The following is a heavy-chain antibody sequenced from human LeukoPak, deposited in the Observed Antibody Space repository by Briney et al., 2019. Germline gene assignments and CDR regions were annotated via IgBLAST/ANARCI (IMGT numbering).Heavy chain of an antibody. CDR1: GFTFSNYW. Sequence: GGSLRLSCATSGFTFSNYWIHWVRQAPGKGLVWVSIISTDGSVKRYADSVQGRFTISRDNAGNTLYLQMNSLRAEDTAVYYCARDTTRKMDFWGQGALVTVSS. CDR2: ISTDGSVK. J-gene: IGHJ4*02. CDR3: ARDTTRKMDF. D-gene: IGHD1-14*01. V-gene: IGHV3-74*01.